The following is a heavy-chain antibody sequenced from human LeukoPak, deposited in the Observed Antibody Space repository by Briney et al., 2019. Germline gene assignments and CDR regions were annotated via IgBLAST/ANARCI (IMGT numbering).Heavy chain of an antibody. V-gene: IGHV1-18*01. Sequence: ASVKVSCKASGYTFTSYGISWVRQAPGQGLEWMGWNSAYNGNTNYAQKLQGRVTMTTDTSTSTAYMELRSLRSDDTAVYYCARDLNAIFGVVTTRRYGMDVWGQGTTVTVSS. D-gene: IGHD3-3*01. CDR3: ARDLNAIFGVVTTRRYGMDV. CDR1: GYTFTSYG. J-gene: IGHJ6*02. CDR2: NSAYNGNT.